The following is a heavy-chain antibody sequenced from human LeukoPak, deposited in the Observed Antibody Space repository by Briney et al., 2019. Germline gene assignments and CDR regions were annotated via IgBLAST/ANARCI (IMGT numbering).Heavy chain of an antibody. D-gene: IGHD5-18*01. J-gene: IGHJ6*03. V-gene: IGHV4-39*07. CDR1: GDSISSSPYY. Sequence: SETLSLTCTVSGDSISSSPYYWGWVRQPPGKGLEWIGSIYYIGSTHYNPSLKRRVTISVDTSKNQFSLKLSSVTAADTAVYYCARQVDTAMVDYYYYYMDVWGKGTTVTVSS. CDR3: ARQVDTAMVDYYYYYMDV. CDR2: IYYIGST.